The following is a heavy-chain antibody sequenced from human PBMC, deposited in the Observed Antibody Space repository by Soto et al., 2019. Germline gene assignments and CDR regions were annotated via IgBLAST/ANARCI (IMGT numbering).Heavy chain of an antibody. V-gene: IGHV4-59*01. J-gene: IGHJ5*02. D-gene: IGHD3-10*01. Sequence: TSETLSLTCTVSGGSISSYYWSWIRQPPGKGLEWIGYIYYSGSTNYNPSLKSRVTISVDTSKNQFSLKLSSVTAADTAVYYCARVHGSGSYPPVGWFDPWGQGTLVTVSS. CDR1: GGSISSYY. CDR2: IYYSGST. CDR3: ARVHGSGSYPPVGWFDP.